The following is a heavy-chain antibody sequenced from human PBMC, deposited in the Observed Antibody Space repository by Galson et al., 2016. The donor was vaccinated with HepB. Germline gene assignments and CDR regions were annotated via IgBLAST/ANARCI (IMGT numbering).Heavy chain of an antibody. CDR1: GFTFSIYN. V-gene: IGHV3-21*01. CDR2: ISSSSSDL. J-gene: IGHJ3*02. D-gene: IGHD6-25*01. CDR3: VRDTLAGGYGWLQAPFDI. Sequence: SLRLSCAASGFTFSIYNMNWVRQAPGKGLEWVSSISSSSSDLHYADSVKGRFTISRDNTRDSLFLQMNSLRGEDTALYFCVRDTLAGGYGWLQAPFDIWGQGTVVTVSS.